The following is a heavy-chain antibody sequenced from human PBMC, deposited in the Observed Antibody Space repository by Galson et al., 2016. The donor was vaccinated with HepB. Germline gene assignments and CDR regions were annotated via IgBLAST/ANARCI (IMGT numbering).Heavy chain of an antibody. Sequence: SLRLSCAVSGFTFGDHAMHWVRQAPGKGLEWVAAIWYDGSNKYYAASVEGRFTISRDNSKNTLFLQMNSLRAEDTAVYYCVRARGSYASGIGHWGQGTLVTVSS. D-gene: IGHD3-10*01. J-gene: IGHJ4*02. CDR2: IWYDGSNK. CDR3: VRARGSYASGIGH. CDR1: GFTFGDHA. V-gene: IGHV3-33*08.